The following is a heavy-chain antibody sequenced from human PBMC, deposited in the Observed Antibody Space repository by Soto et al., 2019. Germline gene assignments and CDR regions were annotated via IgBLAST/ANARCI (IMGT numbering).Heavy chain of an antibody. J-gene: IGHJ6*02. CDR3: ARVVILVPTASTLYCYHMDG. D-gene: IGHD2-2*01. Sequence: QVQLVQSGAEVRKPGSSVTVSCKASGGTFSNYAISWVRQAPGQGLEWMGGIIPIVGTGSYAQKFQGRVTITADEPTTTTYMELSSLRIENTAVYYCARVVILVPTASTLYCYHMDGWGPGTTVTVSS. CDR1: GGTFSNYA. CDR2: IIPIVGTG. V-gene: IGHV1-69*01.